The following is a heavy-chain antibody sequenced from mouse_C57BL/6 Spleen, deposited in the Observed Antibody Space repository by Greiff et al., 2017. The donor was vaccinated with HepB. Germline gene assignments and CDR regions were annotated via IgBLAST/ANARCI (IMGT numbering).Heavy chain of an antibody. CDR2: ISSGSSTI. J-gene: IGHJ4*01. CDR1: GFTFSDYG. V-gene: IGHV5-17*01. Sequence: DVKLVESGGGLVKPGGSLKLSCAASGFTFSDYGMHWVRQAPEKGLEWVAYISSGSSTIYYADTVKGRFTISRDNAKNTLFLQMTSLRSEDTAMYYCAKSDSSYAMDYWGQGTSVTVSS. CDR3: AKSDSSYAMDY.